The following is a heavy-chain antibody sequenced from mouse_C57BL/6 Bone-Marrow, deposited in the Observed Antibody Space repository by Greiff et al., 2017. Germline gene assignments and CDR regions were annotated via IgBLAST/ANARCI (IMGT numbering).Heavy chain of an antibody. D-gene: IGHD2-2*01. Sequence: VQLQQSVAELVRPGASVKLSCTASGFYIKNTYMHWVKQRPEQGLEWIGRIDPANGNTKYAPKFQGKATITADTSSNTAYLQLSSLTSEDTAIYYCARRGYYGYEYFDYWGQGTTLTVSS. CDR1: GFYIKNTY. CDR2: IDPANGNT. V-gene: IGHV14-3*01. J-gene: IGHJ2*01. CDR3: ARRGYYGYEYFDY.